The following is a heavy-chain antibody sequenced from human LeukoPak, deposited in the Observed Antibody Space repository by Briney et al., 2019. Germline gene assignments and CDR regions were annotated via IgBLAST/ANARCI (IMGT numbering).Heavy chain of an antibody. J-gene: IGHJ4*02. CDR2: IYYSGST. V-gene: IGHV4-61*01. CDR3: ARTVGGYYDSSGYYNDY. Sequence: SETLSLTCTVSGGSVSSGSYYWSWIRQPPGKGPEWIGYIYYSGSTNYNPSLKSRVTISVDTSKNQFSLKLSSVTAADTAVYYCARTVGGYYDSSGYYNDYWGQGTLVTVSS. CDR1: GGSVSSGSYY. D-gene: IGHD3-22*01.